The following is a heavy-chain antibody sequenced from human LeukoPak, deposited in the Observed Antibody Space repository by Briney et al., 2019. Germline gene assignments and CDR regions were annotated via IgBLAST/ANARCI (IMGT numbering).Heavy chain of an antibody. Sequence: PGGSLRLSCAASGFTVSNAWMNWVRQAPGKGLEWVGRIKSKLHGGTTDYAAPVKERFTVARDDSKNTVYLQMNSLKTEDTAVYYCTTDQGVSVGIELYYWGQGTLVTVSS. D-gene: IGHD3-10*01. CDR2: IKSKLHGGTT. CDR1: GFTVSNAW. V-gene: IGHV3-15*01. J-gene: IGHJ4*02. CDR3: TTDQGVSVGIELYY.